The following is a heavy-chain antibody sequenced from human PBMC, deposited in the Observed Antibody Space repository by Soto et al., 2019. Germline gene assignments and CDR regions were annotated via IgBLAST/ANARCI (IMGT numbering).Heavy chain of an antibody. V-gene: IGHV4-59*01. CDR3: ARDRIPDYGDYEGLDYYYMDV. CDR2: IYYSGST. J-gene: IGHJ6*03. D-gene: IGHD4-17*01. Sequence: SETLSLTCTVSGGSISSYYWSWIRQPPGKGLEWIGYIYYSGSTNYNPSPKSRVTISVDTSKNQFSLKLSSVTAADTAVYYCARDRIPDYGDYEGLDYYYMDVWGKGTTVTVSS. CDR1: GGSISSYY.